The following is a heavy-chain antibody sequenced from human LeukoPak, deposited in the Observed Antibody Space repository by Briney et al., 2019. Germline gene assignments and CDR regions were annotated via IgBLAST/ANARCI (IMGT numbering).Heavy chain of an antibody. J-gene: IGHJ4*02. CDR3: ARVDYTVTTVTSSDY. CDR2: ISRDGSYI. V-gene: IGHV3-21*01. D-gene: IGHD4-17*01. CDR1: GFTFSSYI. Sequence: NAGGSLRLSCAASGFTFSSYIMNWVRQAPGKGLEWVSSISRDGSYIHYADSVKGRFTISRDNAKNSLYLQMNSLRAEDTAVYYCARVDYTVTTVTSSDYWGQGTLVTVSS.